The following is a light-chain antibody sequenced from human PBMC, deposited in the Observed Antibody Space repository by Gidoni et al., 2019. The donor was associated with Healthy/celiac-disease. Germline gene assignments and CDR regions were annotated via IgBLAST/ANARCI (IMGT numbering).Light chain of an antibody. CDR1: QDISNY. CDR2: DAS. Sequence: DIQMTQSPSSRAASVGDRVTITCQATQDISNYLNWYQQKPGQAPKLLIYDASNLETGVPSRFSGSGSGPDFTFSISSLQPEDVATYYCQQYDNLLLTFGGGTKVEIK. J-gene: IGKJ4*01. CDR3: QQYDNLLLT. V-gene: IGKV1-33*01.